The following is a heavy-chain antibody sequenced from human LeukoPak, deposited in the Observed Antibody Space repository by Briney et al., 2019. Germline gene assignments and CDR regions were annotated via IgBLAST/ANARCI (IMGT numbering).Heavy chain of an antibody. D-gene: IGHD2-15*01. CDR2: IGYDGSIK. CDR1: GFTLNGYG. V-gene: IGHV3-33*01. CDR3: ARVGCNGGICKHYAYYAMDV. Sequence: GRSLRLSCAVSGFTLNGYGMHCVRQAPGRGLEWGAIIGYDGSIKYCVDSVKSRFTISRDNSKNTLYLQMNSLRAEDTAVYYCARVGCNGGICKHYAYYAMDVRGQGTTVTVS. J-gene: IGHJ6*02.